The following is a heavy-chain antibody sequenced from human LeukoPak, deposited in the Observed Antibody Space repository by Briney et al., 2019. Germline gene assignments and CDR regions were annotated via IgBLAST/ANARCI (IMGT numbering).Heavy chain of an antibody. Sequence: GESLKISCKGSGYSFTSYWIGWVRQMPGKGLEWMGIIYPGDSDTRYSPSFQGQVTISADRSISTAYLQWSSLKASDTAMYYCARPRAGFGIGYYFDYWGQGTLVTVSS. CDR3: ARPRAGFGIGYYFDY. CDR2: IYPGDSDT. J-gene: IGHJ4*02. CDR1: GYSFTSYW. D-gene: IGHD3-10*01. V-gene: IGHV5-51*01.